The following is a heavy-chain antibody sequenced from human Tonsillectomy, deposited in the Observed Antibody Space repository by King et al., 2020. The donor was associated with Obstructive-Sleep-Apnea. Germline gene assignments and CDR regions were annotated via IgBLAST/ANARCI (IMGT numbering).Heavy chain of an antibody. CDR2: LYNSRST. V-gene: IGHV4-59*08. Sequence: VQLQESGPGLVKPSETLSLTCTVSGGSISGYYLSWIRQPPGKGLEWIGYLYNSRSTNYNPSLKSRVTISVDTSKNQVSLKLASVTAADTAVYYCASSVLYCGGDCFSIDFWGQGTLVTVSS. J-gene: IGHJ4*02. CDR3: ASSVLYCGGDCFSIDF. D-gene: IGHD2-21*02. CDR1: GGSISGYY.